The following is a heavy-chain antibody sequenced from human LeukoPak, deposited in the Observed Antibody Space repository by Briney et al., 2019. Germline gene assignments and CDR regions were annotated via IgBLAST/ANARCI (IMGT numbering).Heavy chain of an antibody. CDR3: ARVDAGDSLDY. D-gene: IGHD2-21*02. CDR1: GFTFSSYS. Sequence: GGSLRLSCAASGFTFSSYSMNWVRQAPGKGLEWVSRINNDGSSTNYADSVKGRFTISRDNAKNTLYLQMNSLRVEDTAVYYCARVDAGDSLDYWGQGTLVTVSS. J-gene: IGHJ4*02. V-gene: IGHV3-74*01. CDR2: INNDGSST.